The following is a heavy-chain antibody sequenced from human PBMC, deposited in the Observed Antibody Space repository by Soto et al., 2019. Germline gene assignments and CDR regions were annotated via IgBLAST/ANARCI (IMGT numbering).Heavy chain of an antibody. J-gene: IGHJ5*02. D-gene: IGHD6-6*01. V-gene: IGHV4-38-2*01. CDR3: ARGPYSSSSGDWFDP. CDR1: GYAISSGFY. CDR2: IYHSGST. Sequence: SETLSLTCDVSGYAISSGFYWAWIRQPPGKRLEWIGSIYHSGSTYYNPSLKSRVTISVDTSKNQFSLKLSSVTAADTAVYYCARGPYSSSSGDWFDPWGQGTMVTVSS.